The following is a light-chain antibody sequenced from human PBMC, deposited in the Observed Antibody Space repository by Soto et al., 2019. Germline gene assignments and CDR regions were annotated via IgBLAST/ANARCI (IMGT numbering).Light chain of an antibody. J-gene: IGLJ2*01. CDR2: LNSDGSH. CDR3: QTWGTGTQGVV. V-gene: IGLV4-69*01. Sequence: QPVLTQSPSASASLGASVKLTCTLSSGHSSYAIAWHQQQPEKGPRYLMKLNSDGSHSKGDGIPDRFSGSSSGAERYLTISSLQSEDEADYYCQTWGTGTQGVVFGGGTKLTVL. CDR1: SGHSSYA.